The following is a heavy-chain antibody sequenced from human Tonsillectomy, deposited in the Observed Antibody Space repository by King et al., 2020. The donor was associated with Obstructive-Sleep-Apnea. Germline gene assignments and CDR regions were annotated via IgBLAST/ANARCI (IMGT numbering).Heavy chain of an antibody. Sequence: QLVQSGAEVKKPGSSVKVSCKASGGTFTSYTITWVRQAPGQGLEWMGGIITILEIANYAQKFQGRVTITADKPTSTVYMELSSLRSEDTAVYFCAREVYGSGSSYADYWGQGTLVTVSS. V-gene: IGHV1-69*04. J-gene: IGHJ4*02. CDR1: GGTFTSYT. CDR3: AREVYGSGSSYADY. D-gene: IGHD3-10*01. CDR2: IITILEIA.